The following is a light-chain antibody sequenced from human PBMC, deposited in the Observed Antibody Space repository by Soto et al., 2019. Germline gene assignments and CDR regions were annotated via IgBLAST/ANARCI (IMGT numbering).Light chain of an antibody. V-gene: IGKV1-27*01. CDR2: AAT. CDR1: QGITNY. Sequence: DIQMTQSPSSLSASVGDRVTITCRASQGITNYLAWYQQKPGKVPKLLIYAATTLQSGVPFWFSGSGSGTEFTLTITSLQPEDVATYYGPEYDSAPQTFGQGTKVEIK. CDR3: PEYDSAPQT. J-gene: IGKJ1*01.